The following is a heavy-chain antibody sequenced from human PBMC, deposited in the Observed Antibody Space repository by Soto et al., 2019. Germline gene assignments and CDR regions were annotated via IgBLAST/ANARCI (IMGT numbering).Heavy chain of an antibody. CDR1: GYTFPSYG. CDR2: ISAYNGNT. D-gene: IGHD3-16*01. J-gene: IGHJ4*02. CDR3: ARGGLEYVSDY. V-gene: IGHV1-18*01. Sequence: ASVKVSCNASGYTFPSYGISWVRQAPGQGLEWMEWISAYNGNTNYAQKLQGRATMTTDTTTSTAYMELGSLRSDDTAVYYCARGGLEYVSDYWGQRTLVTVSS.